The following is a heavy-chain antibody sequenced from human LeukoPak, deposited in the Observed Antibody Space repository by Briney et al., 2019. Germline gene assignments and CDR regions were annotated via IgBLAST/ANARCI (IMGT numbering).Heavy chain of an antibody. Sequence: SETLSLTCTVSGGSISSSSYYWGWIRQPPGKGLEWIGSIYYSGSTYYNPSLKSRVTISVDTSKNQFSLRLSSVTAADTAMYYCARGQYYYDSSVGYWGQGTLVTVSS. CDR1: GGSISSSSYY. CDR2: IYYSGST. D-gene: IGHD3-22*01. CDR3: ARGQYYYDSSVGY. J-gene: IGHJ4*02. V-gene: IGHV4-39*07.